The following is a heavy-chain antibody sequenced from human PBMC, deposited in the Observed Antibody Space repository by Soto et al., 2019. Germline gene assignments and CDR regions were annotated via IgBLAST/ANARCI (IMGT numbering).Heavy chain of an antibody. CDR1: GYTFINYY. J-gene: IGHJ3*02. V-gene: IGHV1-46*01. CDR2: INPNGGST. CDR3: AREKWLVRRNDPFDI. Sequence: ASVKVSCKASGYTFINYYMHWVRQAPGQGLERMGIINPNGGSTTYAQKFQGRVTLTRDTSTNTVNMELSSLRSEDTGVYYCAREKWLVRRNDPFDIWGQGTMVTVSS. D-gene: IGHD6-19*01.